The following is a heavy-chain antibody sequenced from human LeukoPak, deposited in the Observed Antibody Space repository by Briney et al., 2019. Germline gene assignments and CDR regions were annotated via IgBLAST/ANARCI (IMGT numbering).Heavy chain of an antibody. D-gene: IGHD6-19*01. V-gene: IGHV1-18*01. Sequence: ASVKVSCKASGYTFTSYGLSWVRQAPGQGLEWMGWISTYNGNTKYAQKLQGRVTMTTDTSTSTAYMELRSLRSDDTAVYYCARDGEIAVAGPGGGYWGQGTLVTVSS. CDR3: ARDGEIAVAGPGGGY. CDR1: GYTFTSYG. CDR2: ISTYNGNT. J-gene: IGHJ4*02.